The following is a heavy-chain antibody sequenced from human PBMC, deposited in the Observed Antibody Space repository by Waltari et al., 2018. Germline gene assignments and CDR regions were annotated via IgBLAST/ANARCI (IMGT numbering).Heavy chain of an antibody. CDR1: GYPPTALS. V-gene: IGHV1-24*01. Sequence: QVQLVQSGAEVKKPGASLKVSCKVSGYPPTALSMHWLRQAPGKGLEWMGGFDPEDGETIYAQKFQGRVTMTEDTSTDTAYMELSSLRSEDTAVYYCATLGVIIVSSNDAFDIWGQGTMVTVSS. CDR2: FDPEDGET. D-gene: IGHD3-10*01. CDR3: ATLGVIIVSSNDAFDI. J-gene: IGHJ3*02.